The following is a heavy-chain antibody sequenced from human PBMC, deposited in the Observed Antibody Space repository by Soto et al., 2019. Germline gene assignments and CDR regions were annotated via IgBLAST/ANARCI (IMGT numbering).Heavy chain of an antibody. Sequence: SQTLSLTCAISWDSVSSISATWNWIRQSPSRGLEWLGRTYYRSKWNNDYALSVNSRISINPVTSKNQFSLQLNSVTPADTAVYFCARGESGSYYVGAFDIWGRGTMVTVSS. CDR3: ARGESGSYYVGAFDI. V-gene: IGHV6-1*01. D-gene: IGHD1-26*01. J-gene: IGHJ3*02. CDR2: TYYRSKWNN. CDR1: WDSVSSISAT.